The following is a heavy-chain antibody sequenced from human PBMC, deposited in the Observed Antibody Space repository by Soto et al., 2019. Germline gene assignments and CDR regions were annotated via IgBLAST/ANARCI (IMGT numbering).Heavy chain of an antibody. CDR3: ARSTNDSGDRH. CDR1: GYTFTSYD. CDR2: MNPNSGNT. D-gene: IGHD4-17*01. V-gene: IGHV1-8*01. Sequence: QVQLVQSGAEVKKPGASVKVSCKASGYTFTSYDINWVRQATGQGLEWMGWMNPNSGNTGYAQKFQGRVTMTRNTSITTAYMARSSLTSKDTAVYYSARSTNDSGDRHWGQGTLVTVSS. J-gene: IGHJ4*02.